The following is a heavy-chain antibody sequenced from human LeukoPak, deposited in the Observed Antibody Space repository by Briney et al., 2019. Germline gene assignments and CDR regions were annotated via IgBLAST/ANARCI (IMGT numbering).Heavy chain of an antibody. CDR2: INHSGST. CDR1: GGSSSGYY. J-gene: IGHJ5*02. Sequence: SETLSLTCAVYGGSSSGYYWSWIRQPPGKGLEWIGEINHSGSTNYNPSLKSRVTISVDTSKNQFSLKLSSVTAADTAVYYCARGQSGQQLANNWFDPWGQGTLVTVSS. V-gene: IGHV4-34*01. D-gene: IGHD6-13*01. CDR3: ARGQSGQQLANNWFDP.